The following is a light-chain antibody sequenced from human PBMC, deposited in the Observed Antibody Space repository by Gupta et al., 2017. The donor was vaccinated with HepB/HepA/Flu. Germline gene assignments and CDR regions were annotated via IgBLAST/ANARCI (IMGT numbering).Light chain of an antibody. Sequence: QSVLPPPLSTSGTPGQRVTILCSGSSPNIGKNYGFWYQQLPGTAPKLLIYRNNQRPSGVSDRFSGSKSDTSASLAISGLRSDDEAHYYCAAWDDSLSGGVFGGGTKLSVL. CDR2: RNN. CDR1: SPNIGKNY. V-gene: IGLV1-47*01. J-gene: IGLJ3*02. CDR3: AAWDDSLSGGV.